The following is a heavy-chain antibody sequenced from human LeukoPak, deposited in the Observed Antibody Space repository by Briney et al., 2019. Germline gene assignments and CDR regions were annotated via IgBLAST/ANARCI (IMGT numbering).Heavy chain of an antibody. CDR3: ARPKGYCTNGVCYTDY. CDR1: GGSISSSSYY. V-gene: IGHV4-39*01. Sequence: SETLSLTCTVSGGSISSSSYYWGWIRQPPGKGLEWIGSIYYSGSTYYNPSLKSRVTISVDTSKNQFSLKLSSVTAADTAVYYCARPKGYCTNGVCYTDYWGQGTLVTVSS. CDR2: IYYSGST. D-gene: IGHD2-8*01. J-gene: IGHJ4*02.